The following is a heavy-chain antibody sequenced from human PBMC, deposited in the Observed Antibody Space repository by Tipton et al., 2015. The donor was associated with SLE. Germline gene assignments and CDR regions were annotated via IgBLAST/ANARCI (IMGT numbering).Heavy chain of an antibody. D-gene: IGHD2-15*01. CDR1: GGSFSGYY. V-gene: IGHV4-34*01. CDR3: AREEEEDQFDY. CDR2: INHSGST. J-gene: IGHJ4*02. Sequence: TLFLTCAVYGGSFSGYYWSWIRQPPGKGLEWIGEINHSGSTNYNPSLKSRVTISVDTSKNHFSLKLSSVTAADTAVYYCAREEEEDQFDYWGQETLVTVSS.